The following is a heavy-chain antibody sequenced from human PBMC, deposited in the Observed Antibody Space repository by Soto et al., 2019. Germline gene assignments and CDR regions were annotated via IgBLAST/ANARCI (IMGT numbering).Heavy chain of an antibody. D-gene: IGHD3-22*01. CDR3: ARGGESGYETRGYYGLGG. CDR1: GGSIGNYN. J-gene: IGHJ1*01. Sequence: SLSLTCTVTGGSIGNYNWSWVRQPPGKGLEWNGSVFYTGNTKYSPSLKSRISISLFTSTNQFSLKLNSVTAADTVVYFCARGGESGYETRGYYGLGGCGQGTMGTVAS. CDR2: VFYTGNT. V-gene: IGHV4-59*12.